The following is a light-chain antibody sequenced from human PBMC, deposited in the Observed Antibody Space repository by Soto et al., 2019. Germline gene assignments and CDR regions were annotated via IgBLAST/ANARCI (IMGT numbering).Light chain of an antibody. J-gene: IGKJ4*01. Sequence: DIVMTQSPDSLAVSLGERATINCKSSQSILYSSNNKNYLAWYQQKPGQAPRLLIYDASSRATGVPDRFSGSGSGTDFTLTISRLEPEDFAVYYCQHCQPYGDSPPLTFGGGTKVEIK. V-gene: IGKV4-1*01. CDR3: QHCQPYGDSPPLT. CDR2: DAS. CDR1: QSILYSSNNKNY.